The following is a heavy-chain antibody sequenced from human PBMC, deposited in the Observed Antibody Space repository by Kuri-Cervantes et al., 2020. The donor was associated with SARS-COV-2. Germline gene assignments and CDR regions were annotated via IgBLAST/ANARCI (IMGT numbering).Heavy chain of an antibody. CDR2: LSNDGAHE. CDR1: GFTFRSSG. D-gene: IGHD1-26*01. V-gene: IGHV3-30*03. Sequence: GESLKISCAASGFTFRSSGMHWVRQAPGKGLEWVALLSNDGAHEYYADSVKGRFTISRDNLKNTLFLQMNSLRPDDTAFYYCARDPGSRNFCDQWGQGTLVTVSS. J-gene: IGHJ4*02. CDR3: ARDPGSRNFCDQ.